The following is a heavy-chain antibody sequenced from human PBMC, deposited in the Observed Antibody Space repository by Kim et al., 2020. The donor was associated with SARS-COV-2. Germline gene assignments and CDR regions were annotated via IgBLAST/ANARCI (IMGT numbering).Heavy chain of an antibody. D-gene: IGHD5-12*01. CDR3: ARCRDGYKHFDF. CDR2: INQDGNEK. J-gene: IGHJ4*02. V-gene: IGHV3-7*01. CDR1: GFTFSAFW. Sequence: GGSLRLSCAASGFTFSAFWMSWVRQAPGKGLEWVANINQDGNEKSYVDSVKGRFTFSRDNAKNSLYLQMNSLRAEDTAVYYCARCRDGYKHFDFWGQGTLVTVSS.